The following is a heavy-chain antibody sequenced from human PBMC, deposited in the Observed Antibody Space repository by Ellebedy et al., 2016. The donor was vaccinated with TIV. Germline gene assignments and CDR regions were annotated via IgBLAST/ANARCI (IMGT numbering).Heavy chain of an antibody. V-gene: IGHV4-59*01. CDR3: ARVVWQQPVSYAFDI. Sequence: MPGGSLRLSCTVSGGSMSSYYWSWIRQPPGKGLEWIGYISYSGSTNYNPSLKSRVTISVDTSKNRFSLKLSSVTAADTAVYYCARVVWQQPVSYAFDIWGQGTMVTVSS. D-gene: IGHD6-13*01. J-gene: IGHJ3*02. CDR1: GGSMSSYY. CDR2: ISYSGST.